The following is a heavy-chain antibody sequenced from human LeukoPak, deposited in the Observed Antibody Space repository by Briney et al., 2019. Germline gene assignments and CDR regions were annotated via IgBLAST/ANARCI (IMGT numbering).Heavy chain of an antibody. D-gene: IGHD3-10*01. CDR1: GDSINSLDL. Sequence: SETLSLTCTVSGDSINSLDLWSWVRQPPGQGLEWIGEMYLSGTTHSNPSVKSRVTISIDKSKNQFFLNLSSVTAADTAVYYCARSMVRGVIRNWGQGTLVTVSS. CDR2: MYLSGTT. V-gene: IGHV4-4*02. J-gene: IGHJ4*02. CDR3: ARSMVRGVIRN.